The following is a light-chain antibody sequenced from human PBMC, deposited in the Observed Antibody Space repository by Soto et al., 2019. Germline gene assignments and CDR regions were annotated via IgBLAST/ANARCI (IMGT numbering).Light chain of an antibody. J-gene: IGLJ1*01. CDR2: DVS. V-gene: IGLV2-14*01. CDR3: SSYTTSNTRQIV. Sequence: QSVLTQPASVSGSPWQSITISCTGTSSDVGGYNYVSWYQQHPGKAPKFMIYDVSNRPSGVSNRFSGSKSGNTASLTISGLQAEDEADYYCSSYTTSNTRQIVFGTGTKVTV. CDR1: SSDVGGYNY.